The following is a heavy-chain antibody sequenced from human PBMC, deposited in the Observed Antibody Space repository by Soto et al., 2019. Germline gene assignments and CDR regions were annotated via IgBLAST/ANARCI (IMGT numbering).Heavy chain of an antibody. D-gene: IGHD2-2*01. CDR3: TRDPRYCSSTSCPYYYYYGMDV. CDR2: IRSKAYGGTT. CDR1: GFTFGDYA. J-gene: IGHJ6*02. Sequence: PGGSLRLSCTASGFTFGDYAMSWFRQAPGKGLEWVGFIRSKAYGGTTEYAASVKGRFTISRDDSKSIAYLQMNSLKTEDTAVYYCTRDPRYCSSTSCPYYYYYGMDVWGQGTTVTVSS. V-gene: IGHV3-49*03.